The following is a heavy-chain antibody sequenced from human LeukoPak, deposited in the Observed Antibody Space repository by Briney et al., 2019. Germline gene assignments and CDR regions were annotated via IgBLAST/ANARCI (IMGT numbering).Heavy chain of an antibody. CDR1: GFTVSSNY. J-gene: IGHJ4*02. CDR2: IYSGGST. D-gene: IGHD2-21*02. V-gene: IGHV3-53*01. CDR3: ATGIYCGGDCYSDY. Sequence: GGSLRLSCAASGFTVSSNYMSWVRQAPGKGLEWVSVIYSGGSTYYADSVKGRFTISRDNSKNTLYLQMNSLRAEDTAVYYCATGIYCGGDCYSDYWGQGTLVTVSS.